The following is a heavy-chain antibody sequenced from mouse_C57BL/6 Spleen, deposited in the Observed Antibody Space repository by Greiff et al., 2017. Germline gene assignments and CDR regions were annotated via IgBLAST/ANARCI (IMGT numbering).Heavy chain of an antibody. J-gene: IGHJ2*01. D-gene: IGHD3-2*02. Sequence: QVQLQQPGAELVKPGASVKLSCKASGYTFTSYWMHWVKQRPGQGLEWIGMIHPNSGSTNYNEKFKSKASLTVDKSSSTAYMQLSSLTSEDSAVYYCARLDSSGYVPLDYWGQGTTLTVSS. CDR3: ARLDSSGYVPLDY. CDR2: IHPNSGST. CDR1: GYTFTSYW. V-gene: IGHV1-64*01.